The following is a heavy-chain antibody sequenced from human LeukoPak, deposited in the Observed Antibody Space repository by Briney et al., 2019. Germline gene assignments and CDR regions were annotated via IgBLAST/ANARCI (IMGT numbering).Heavy chain of an antibody. V-gene: IGHV4-59*01. CDR2: IYYSGST. J-gene: IGHJ4*02. CDR3: ARIGHEDYYFDY. Sequence: PSEPLSLTCTVSGGSISSYYWSWIRQPPGKGLEWVGYIYYSGSTNYNPSLKSRVTISVDTSKNQFSLKLSSVTAADTAVYYCARIGHEDYYFDYWGQGTLVTVSS. CDR1: GGSISSYY.